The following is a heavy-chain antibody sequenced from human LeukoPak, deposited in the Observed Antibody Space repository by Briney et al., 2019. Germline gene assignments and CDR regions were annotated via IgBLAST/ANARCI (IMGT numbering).Heavy chain of an antibody. Sequence: ASVKGSCKPSGYTFTTFYIHWVRQAPGQGLEWMGWIDPKSGGTNYAQKFQGRVTMTRDTSISTVYMELSRLRSDDTAMYYCARGILGVTAIGTFDIWGQGTMVTVSS. CDR3: ARGILGVTAIGTFDI. D-gene: IGHD2-21*02. CDR2: IDPKSGGT. V-gene: IGHV1-2*02. J-gene: IGHJ3*02. CDR1: GYTFTTFY.